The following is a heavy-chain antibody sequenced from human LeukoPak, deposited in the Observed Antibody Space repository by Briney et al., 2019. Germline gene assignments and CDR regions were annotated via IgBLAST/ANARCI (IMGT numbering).Heavy chain of an antibody. D-gene: IGHD6-6*01. Sequence: PGRSLRLSCAASGFTFDDYATHWVRHAPGKGLEWVSGISWNSGSIGYADSVKGRFTISRDNAKNSLYLQMNSLRAEDTALYYCAKGGAARILYYFDYWGQGTLVTVSS. CDR1: GFTFDDYA. J-gene: IGHJ4*02. V-gene: IGHV3-9*01. CDR3: AKGGAARILYYFDY. CDR2: ISWNSGSI.